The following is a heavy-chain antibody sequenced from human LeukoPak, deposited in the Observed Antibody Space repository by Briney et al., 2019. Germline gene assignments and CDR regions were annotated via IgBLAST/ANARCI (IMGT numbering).Heavy chain of an antibody. CDR2: FYSSGYT. D-gene: IGHD3-10*01. CDR1: GGSISDYY. CDR3: ARVGDFGSGSYQYAVDV. V-gene: IGHV4-4*07. J-gene: IGHJ6*02. Sequence: PSETLSLTCTVSGGSISDYYWIWIRQPAGKGLEWIGRFYSSGYTNSNPSLKSRVTMSVDTSKNQFSLKLSSVTAADTALYYCARVGDFGSGSYQYAVDVWGQGTTVTVSS.